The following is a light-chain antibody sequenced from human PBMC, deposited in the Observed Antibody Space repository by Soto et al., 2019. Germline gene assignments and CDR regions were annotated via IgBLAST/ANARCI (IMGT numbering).Light chain of an antibody. J-gene: IGLJ1*01. CDR3: CSYAGSYTYV. CDR2: DVS. V-gene: IGLV2-11*01. CDR1: SSDVGGYNY. Sequence: QSALTQPRSVSGSPGQSVTISCTGTSSDVGGYNYVSWYKQHPGKAPKLMIYDVSKRPSGVPDRFSGSKSGNTASLTISGLQAEDDADYDCCSYAGSYTYVFGTGTKLTFL.